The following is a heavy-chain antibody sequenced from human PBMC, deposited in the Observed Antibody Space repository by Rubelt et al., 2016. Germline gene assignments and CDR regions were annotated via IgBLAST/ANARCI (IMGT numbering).Heavy chain of an antibody. CDR2: IYSNGNT. J-gene: IGHJ4*02. Sequence: SRGGLVQPGGSLRVSCAASGFTFSRYAMIWVRQAPGKGLECVSLIYSNGNTYYADSVKGRFTISRDNSKNTLYLQMNALRAEDTAVYYCGRAPSNYYLDCWGQGTLVTVSS. CDR1: GFTFSRYA. V-gene: IGHV3-66*01. CDR3: GRAPSNYYLDC.